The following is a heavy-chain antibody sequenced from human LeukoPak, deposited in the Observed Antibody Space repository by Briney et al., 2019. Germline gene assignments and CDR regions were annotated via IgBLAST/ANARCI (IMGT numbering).Heavy chain of an antibody. Sequence: SETLSLTRSVSGGSISSYYWSWIRQSPGKGLEWIGYVFYKGSTNYNPSLKSRVSISVDTAKNQFSLRLSSVTAAGTAVYYCARGNNYYFYYMDVWGKGATVTVSS. V-gene: IGHV4-59*01. CDR1: GGSISSYY. CDR3: ARGNNYYFYYMDV. CDR2: VFYKGST. J-gene: IGHJ6*03.